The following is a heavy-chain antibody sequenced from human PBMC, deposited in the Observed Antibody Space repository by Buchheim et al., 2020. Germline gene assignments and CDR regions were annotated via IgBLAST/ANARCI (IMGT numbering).Heavy chain of an antibody. J-gene: IGHJ5*02. CDR3: AKALTMVPDNWFDP. D-gene: IGHD3-10*01. Sequence: QVQLVESGGGVVQPGRSLRLSCAASGFTFSSYGMHWVRQAPGKGLEWVAVISYDGSNKYYADSVKGRFTISRDNSKNTLYLQMNSLRAEDTAVYYCAKALTMVPDNWFDPWGQGTL. CDR1: GFTFSSYG. CDR2: ISYDGSNK. V-gene: IGHV3-30*18.